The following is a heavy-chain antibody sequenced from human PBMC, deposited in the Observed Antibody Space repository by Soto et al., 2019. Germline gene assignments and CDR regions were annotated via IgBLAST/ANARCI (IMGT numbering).Heavy chain of an antibody. D-gene: IGHD6-13*01. CDR2: IYYSGST. Sequence: SETMSLTCSVSGGPITRGDHFWSWVRQSPGKGLEWIGYIYYSGSTYYNPSLKSRVTISVDTSKNQFSLKLSSVTAADTAVYYCARDTSGTAAAGTILWGQGTLVTVSS. V-gene: IGHV4-30-4*01. CDR1: GGPITRGDHF. CDR3: ARDTSGTAAAGTIL. J-gene: IGHJ4*02.